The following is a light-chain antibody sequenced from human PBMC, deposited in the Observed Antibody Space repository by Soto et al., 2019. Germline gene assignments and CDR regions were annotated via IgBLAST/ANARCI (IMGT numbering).Light chain of an antibody. J-gene: IGKJ1*01. CDR2: AAS. V-gene: IGKV3-20*01. CDR3: QQYGSSSTWT. Sequence: EIVLTQSPGTLSLSPGERATLSCRASQSVSSAYLAWYQHKPGQPPTLLIYAASSRVTGIPDRFSGSGSGTDFTLTISRLEPDDFAVYYCQQYGSSSTWTFGQGTKVELK. CDR1: QSVSSAY.